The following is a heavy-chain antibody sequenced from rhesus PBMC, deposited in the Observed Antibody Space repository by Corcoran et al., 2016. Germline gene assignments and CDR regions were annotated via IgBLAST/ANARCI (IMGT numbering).Heavy chain of an antibody. J-gene: IGHJ4*01. CDR1: GGSISSGYD. CDR2: IYGSSGST. V-gene: IGHV4-76*01. CDR3: ARDRVFDF. Sequence: QVQLQESGPGVVKPSETLSLTCAVSGGSISSGYDWSWIRQPPGKGLEWIGYIYGSSGSTNYNQSLKNRVTISKDASKNQFSLKLSSVTAADTAVYYCARDRVFDFWGQGVLVTVSS.